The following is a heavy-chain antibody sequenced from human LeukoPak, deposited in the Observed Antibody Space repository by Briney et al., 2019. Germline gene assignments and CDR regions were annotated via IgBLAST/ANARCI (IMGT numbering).Heavy chain of an antibody. J-gene: IGHJ4*02. CDR1: GFTLSSYS. V-gene: IGHV3-21*01. Sequence: GGSLRLSCAASGFTLSSYSMNWVRQAPGKGLEWVSSISSSSSYIYYADSMKGRFTISRDNAKNSLYLQMNSLRAEDTAVYYCARGSVVAARSDYFDCWGQGTLVTVSS. CDR2: ISSSSSYI. D-gene: IGHD2-15*01. CDR3: ARGSVVAARSDYFDC.